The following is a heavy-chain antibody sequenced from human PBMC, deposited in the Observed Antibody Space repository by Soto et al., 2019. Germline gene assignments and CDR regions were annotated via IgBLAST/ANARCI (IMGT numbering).Heavy chain of an antibody. Sequence: PGGSLRLSCAASGFTFSSYSMNWVRPAPGKGLEWVSSISSSSDYIYYVDSVKGRFTISRDNAKNSLYLEMDSLRAEDTAVYYCASGGTTGTTATNWFDPWGQGTLVTVSS. CDR3: ASGGTTGTTATNWFDP. V-gene: IGHV3-21*01. D-gene: IGHD1-1*01. J-gene: IGHJ5*02. CDR1: GFTFSSYS. CDR2: ISSSSDYI.